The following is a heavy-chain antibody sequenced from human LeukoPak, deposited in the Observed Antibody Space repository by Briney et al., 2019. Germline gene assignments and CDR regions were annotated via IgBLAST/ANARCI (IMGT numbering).Heavy chain of an antibody. CDR1: GGSISSSSYY. CDR2: IYYSGST. J-gene: IGHJ3*02. D-gene: IGHD5-12*01. V-gene: IGHV4-39*01. Sequence: SETLSLTCTVSGGSISSSSYYWGWIRQPPGKGLEWIGSIYYSGSTYYNPSLKSRVTISVDTSKNQFSLKLSSVTAADTAVYYCASHGIDIVATIREAFDIWGQGTMVTVSS. CDR3: ASHGIDIVATIREAFDI.